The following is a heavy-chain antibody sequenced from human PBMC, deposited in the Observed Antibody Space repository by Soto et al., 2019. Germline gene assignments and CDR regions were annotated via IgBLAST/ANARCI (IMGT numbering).Heavy chain of an antibody. CDR2: INHSGGT. V-gene: IGHV4-34*01. J-gene: IGHJ6*02. Sequence: SETLSLTCAVYGGSFSGYYWSWIRQPPGKGLEWIGEINHSGGTTYKPSLKSRVTISVDTSKTQFSLKLSSVPAAATAVYYCARNPRSSSWYFKIYYYYGMDVWGQGTTVTVPS. CDR3: ARNPRSSSWYFKIYYYYGMDV. CDR1: GGSFSGYY. D-gene: IGHD6-13*01.